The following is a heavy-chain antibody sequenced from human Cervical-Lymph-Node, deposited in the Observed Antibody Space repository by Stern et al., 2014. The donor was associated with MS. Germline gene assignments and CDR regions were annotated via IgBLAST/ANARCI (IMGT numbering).Heavy chain of an antibody. J-gene: IGHJ4*02. CDR1: GFTFSSYA. CDR2: ITGSGGST. CDR3: ARSISWTFDY. D-gene: IGHD3/OR15-3a*01. V-gene: IGHV3-23*04. Sequence: EVHLVESGGGLVQPGGSLRLSCAASGFTFSSYAMSWVRQAPGKGLEWVSVITGSGGSTYYADSVQGRFTISSDNSNDTLYLHMKSLRAEDTAVYYCARSISWTFDYWGQGALVTVSS.